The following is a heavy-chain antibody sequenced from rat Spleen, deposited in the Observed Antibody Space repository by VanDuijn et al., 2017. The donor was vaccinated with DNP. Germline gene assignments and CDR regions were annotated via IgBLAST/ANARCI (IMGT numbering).Heavy chain of an antibody. V-gene: IGHV3-1*01. Sequence: EVQLQESGPGLVKPSQSLSLTCSVTGYSISRNYWGWIRKSPGNKMEYIGHISYSGNTHYNPSLKSRISISRDTSQNQFFLQLNSVTTEDTATYYCARWGDYFDYWGQGVMVTVSS. CDR2: ISYSGNT. CDR1: GYSISRNY. CDR3: ARWGDYFDY. J-gene: IGHJ2*01.